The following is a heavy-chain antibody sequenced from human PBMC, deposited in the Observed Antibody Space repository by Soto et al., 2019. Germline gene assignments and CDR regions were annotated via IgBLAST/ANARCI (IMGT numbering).Heavy chain of an antibody. CDR3: ARDGIRSPTLGRVSAVATLVDSYFDL. Sequence: QVQLVESGGGVVQPGRSLRLSCAASGFIFSSYSMHWVRQAPGKGLEWVAVILYDGSNKYYVDSVKGRFTISIDNSKNTLYLQMNSLRAEDTAVYYCARDGIRSPTLGRVSAVATLVDSYFDLWGRGTLVTVSS. CDR2: ILYDGSNK. CDR1: GFIFSSYS. V-gene: IGHV3-30-3*01. D-gene: IGHD6-19*01. J-gene: IGHJ2*01.